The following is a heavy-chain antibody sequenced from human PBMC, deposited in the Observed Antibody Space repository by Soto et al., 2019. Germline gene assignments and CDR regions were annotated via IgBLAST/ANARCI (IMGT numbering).Heavy chain of an antibody. V-gene: IGHV3-7*01. CDR3: AAYNASRHAAFDI. Sequence: GGSLRLSYEVSGFTFQTYWMSWVRQAPGKGLEWLANRIQDANKKYYVHSVKDRFTRLGDSAGSSLFLRMDSLRAEDTDVYFCAAYNASRHAAFDIWGRGTLVTVSS. CDR2: RIQDANKK. D-gene: IGHD1-20*01. CDR1: GFTFQTYW. J-gene: IGHJ3*02.